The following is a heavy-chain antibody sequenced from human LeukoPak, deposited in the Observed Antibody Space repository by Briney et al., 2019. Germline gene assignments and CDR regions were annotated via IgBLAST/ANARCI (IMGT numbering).Heavy chain of an antibody. CDR2: IIPIFGRA. J-gene: IGHJ5*02. CDR1: GGTFSSEA. Sequence: SVKVSCKASGGTFSSEAFIWVRQAPGQGLEWMGGIIPIFGRADYAQRFQDIVSSTTDESTSTVYMELSSLRSEDTAVYYCARGETILNWFDPWGQGTLVTVSS. D-gene: IGHD1-1*01. CDR3: ARGETILNWFDP. V-gene: IGHV1-69*05.